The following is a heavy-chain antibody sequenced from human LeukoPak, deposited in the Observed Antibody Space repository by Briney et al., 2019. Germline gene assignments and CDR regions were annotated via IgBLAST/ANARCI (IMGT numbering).Heavy chain of an antibody. J-gene: IGHJ4*02. Sequence: GGSLRLSCAASGFTFSSYEMNWFRQAPGKGLEWGSYISSSGSTIYYADSVKGRFTISRDNAKNSLYLQMNSLRAEDTAVYYCARGSSWYGGGDYWGQGTLVAVSS. D-gene: IGHD6-13*01. CDR2: ISSSGSTI. CDR1: GFTFSSYE. CDR3: ARGSSWYGGGDY. V-gene: IGHV3-48*03.